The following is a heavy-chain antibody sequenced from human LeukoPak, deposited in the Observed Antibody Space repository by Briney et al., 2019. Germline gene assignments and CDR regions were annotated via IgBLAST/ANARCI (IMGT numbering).Heavy chain of an antibody. J-gene: IGHJ3*02. CDR1: GFTVSSNY. CDR2: IYSGGST. D-gene: IGHD1-20*01. CDR3: ARDLTGEDAFDI. V-gene: IGHV3-66*01. Sequence: PGRSLRLSCAASGFTVSSNYMSWVRQAPGKGLEWVSVIYSGGSTYYADSVKGRFTISRDNSKNTLYLQMNSLRAEDTAVYYCARDLTGEDAFDIWGQGTMVTVSS.